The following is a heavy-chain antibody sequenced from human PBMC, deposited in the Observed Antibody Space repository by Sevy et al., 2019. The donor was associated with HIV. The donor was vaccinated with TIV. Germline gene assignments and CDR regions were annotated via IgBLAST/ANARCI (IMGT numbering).Heavy chain of an antibody. CDR2: MNPNSGNT. Sequence: ASVKVSCKASGYTFTSYDINWVRQATGQGLEWMGWMNPNSGNTGYAQKFQGRVTMTRNTSISTAYMELSSLRSEDTAVYYCARGAVLRFLEWTRGYYYGMDVWGQGTTVTVS. CDR3: ARGAVLRFLEWTRGYYYGMDV. CDR1: GYTFTSYD. D-gene: IGHD3-3*01. V-gene: IGHV1-8*01. J-gene: IGHJ6*02.